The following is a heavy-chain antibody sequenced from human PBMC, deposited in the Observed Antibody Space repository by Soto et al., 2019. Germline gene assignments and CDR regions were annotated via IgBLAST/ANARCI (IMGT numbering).Heavy chain of an antibody. CDR1: GGTFSNFA. CDR3: AASARDVLGYDYKDTEGLDI. J-gene: IGHJ3*02. Sequence: QVQLVQSGPEVKKPGSSVKVSCEASGGTFSNFAVNWVRQAPGQGLEWVGGIIPLFNVAKYAQKFEGRVTIVADDSTSTAYMGLSSLRSDDTAVYYCAASARDVLGYDYKDTEGLDIWGKGTMVTVSS. CDR2: IIPLFNVA. D-gene: IGHD4-4*01. V-gene: IGHV1-69*01.